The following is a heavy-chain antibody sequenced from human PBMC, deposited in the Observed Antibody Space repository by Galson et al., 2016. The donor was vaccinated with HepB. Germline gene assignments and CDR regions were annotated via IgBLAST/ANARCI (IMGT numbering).Heavy chain of an antibody. V-gene: IGHV1-46*01. Sequence: SVKVSCKASGYTFSSYFMHSVRQAPGQGLEWMGVMNPNGNKISYAQKFESRVTMTRDTSTSTVYMELNSLRSEDTAVYYCVREILGVVYWGQGSLVTVSS. CDR1: GYTFSSYF. J-gene: IGHJ1*01. CDR3: VREILGVVY. CDR2: MNPNGNKI. D-gene: IGHD3-3*01.